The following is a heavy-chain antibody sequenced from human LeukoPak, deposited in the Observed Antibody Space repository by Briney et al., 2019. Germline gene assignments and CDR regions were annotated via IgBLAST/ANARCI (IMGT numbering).Heavy chain of an antibody. Sequence: KPSETLSLTCTVSGGSISSYYWSWIRQPPGKGLEWIGYIYYSGSSNYNSSLKSRVTISADTSKNQFSLKLSSVTAADTAVYYCARIGEIPLGSFDIWGQGTMVTVSS. CDR2: IYYSGSS. CDR1: GGSISSYY. D-gene: IGHD2-2*02. V-gene: IGHV4-59*01. J-gene: IGHJ3*02. CDR3: ARIGEIPLGSFDI.